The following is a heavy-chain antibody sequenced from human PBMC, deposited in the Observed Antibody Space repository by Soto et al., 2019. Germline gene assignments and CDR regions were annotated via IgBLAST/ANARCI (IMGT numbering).Heavy chain of an antibody. V-gene: IGHV1-3*01. Sequence: ASVKVSCKASGYTFTSYAIDWVRQAPGQRLEWMGWINAGNGNTKYSQKFQGRVTITRDTSASTAYMELSSLRSEDTAVYYCASSVAKYYYYGMDVWGQGTTVTVSS. CDR1: GYTFTSYA. CDR2: INAGNGNT. J-gene: IGHJ6*02. D-gene: IGHD5-12*01. CDR3: ASSVAKYYYYGMDV.